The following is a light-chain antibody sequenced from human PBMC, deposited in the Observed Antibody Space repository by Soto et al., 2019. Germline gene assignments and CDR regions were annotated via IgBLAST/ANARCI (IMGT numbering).Light chain of an antibody. Sequence: QSLLTQPASVSGSPGQSITISCTGTSSDVGGYNFVSWYQQHPGKAPKLMIFEVSNRPSGVSNRFSGSKSGDTASLTISGLQAEDEADYYCSSFRSKSPLYVFGTGTKVTVL. CDR1: SSDVGGYNF. CDR3: SSFRSKSPLYV. J-gene: IGLJ1*01. CDR2: EVS. V-gene: IGLV2-14*01.